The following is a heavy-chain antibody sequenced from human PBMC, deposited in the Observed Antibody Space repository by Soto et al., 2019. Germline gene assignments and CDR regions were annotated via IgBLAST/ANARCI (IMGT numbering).Heavy chain of an antibody. CDR3: ARHRYALRASTYYYYYYYMDV. J-gene: IGHJ6*03. CDR1: GYSFTSYW. Sequence: GGSLRLSCKGSGYSFTSYWIGWVRQMPGKGLEWMGIIYPGDSDTKYSPSFQGQVTISADKSISTAYLQWSSLKASDTAMYYCARHRYALRASTYYYYYYYMDVWGKGTTVTVSS. CDR2: IYPGDSDT. D-gene: IGHD3-16*02. V-gene: IGHV5-51*01.